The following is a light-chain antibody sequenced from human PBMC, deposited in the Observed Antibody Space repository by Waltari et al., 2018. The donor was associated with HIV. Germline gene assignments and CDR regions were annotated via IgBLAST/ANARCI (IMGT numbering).Light chain of an antibody. J-gene: IGKJ3*01. Sequence: DIVMTQSPDSLAVSLGERATVNCRSSQRLWSRSYNKDALAWYQQKPGQPPKLVMYWAYTRDSGVLDRFSGSGSGTDFSRTSTNLQAEDAAVYYCQQYYIDPFTFGPGTNLEI. CDR2: WAY. V-gene: IGKV4-1*01. CDR3: QQYYIDPFT. CDR1: QRLWSRSYNKDA.